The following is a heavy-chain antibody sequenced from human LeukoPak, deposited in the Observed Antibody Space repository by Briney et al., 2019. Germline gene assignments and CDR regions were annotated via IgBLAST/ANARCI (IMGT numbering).Heavy chain of an antibody. Sequence: GGSLRLSYAASGFAFSSYSMNWVRQAPGKGLEWVSSISSSSSYIYYADSVKGRFTISRDNAKNSLYLQMNSLRAEDTAVYYCARDRGYSYGVGYYFDYWGQGTLVTVSS. D-gene: IGHD5-18*01. CDR1: GFAFSSYS. V-gene: IGHV3-21*01. CDR2: ISSSSSYI. J-gene: IGHJ4*02. CDR3: ARDRGYSYGVGYYFDY.